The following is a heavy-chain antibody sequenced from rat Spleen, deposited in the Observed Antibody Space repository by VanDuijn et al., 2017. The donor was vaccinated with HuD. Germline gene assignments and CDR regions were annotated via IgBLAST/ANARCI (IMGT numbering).Heavy chain of an antibody. J-gene: IGHJ2*01. CDR3: KREAVAAIPYYFDY. CDR2: ISFDGSST. D-gene: IGHD1-2*01. Sequence: EVHLVESGGGLVPPGRSLKLSCAVSGFTFSDYAMAWVRQAPTKGLEWVATISFDGSSTYYGDSVKGRFTISRDNAQRTLYLQMDSLRSEDTDTYYCKREAVAAIPYYFDYWGQGVMVTVTS. CDR1: GFTFSDYA. V-gene: IGHV5-29*01.